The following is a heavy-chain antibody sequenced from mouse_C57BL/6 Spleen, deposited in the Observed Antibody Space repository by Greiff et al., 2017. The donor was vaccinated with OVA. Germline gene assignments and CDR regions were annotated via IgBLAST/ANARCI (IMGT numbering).Heavy chain of an antibody. CDR2: INPGSGGT. CDR1: GYSFTNYL. CDR3: ARSLLEDYGG. Sequence: QVQLQQSGAELVRPGTSVKVSCKASGYSFTNYLIEWVKQRPGQGLEWIGVINPGSGGTNYNKKFKGKATLTADKSSSTAYMQHSSLTSEDSAVYFCARSLLEDYGGWGQGTTLTVSS. V-gene: IGHV1-54*01. J-gene: IGHJ2*01. D-gene: IGHD1-1*02.